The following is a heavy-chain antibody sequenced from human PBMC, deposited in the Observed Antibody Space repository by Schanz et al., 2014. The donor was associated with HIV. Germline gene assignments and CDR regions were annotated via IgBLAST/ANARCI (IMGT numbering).Heavy chain of an antibody. V-gene: IGHV3-30-3*01. D-gene: IGHD2-21*02. Sequence: QVQLVESGGGVVQPGRSLRLSCAASGFTFSSYAMHWVRQAPGKGLEGVAVISYDGSNKYYADFVKGRFTISRDNSKNTLYLQMSSLRAEDTAVYYCARDHLVVVTASLDYWGQGTLVTVSS. J-gene: IGHJ4*02. CDR1: GFTFSSYA. CDR3: ARDHLVVVTASLDY. CDR2: ISYDGSNK.